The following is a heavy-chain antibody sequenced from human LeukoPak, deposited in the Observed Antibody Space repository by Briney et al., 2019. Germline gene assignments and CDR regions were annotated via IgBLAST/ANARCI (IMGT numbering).Heavy chain of an antibody. CDR3: ARGQQLVF. V-gene: IGHV3-7*03. CDR2: IKQGGGEK. D-gene: IGHD6-13*01. Sequence: GGSLRLSCEASGFTFSTYWMSWVRQAPGKGLEWVANIKQGGGEKNYVDSVKGRFTISRDNAKNSLYLQMNSLRAEDTAVYYCARGQQLVFWGQGTLVTVSS. J-gene: IGHJ4*02. CDR1: GFTFSTYW.